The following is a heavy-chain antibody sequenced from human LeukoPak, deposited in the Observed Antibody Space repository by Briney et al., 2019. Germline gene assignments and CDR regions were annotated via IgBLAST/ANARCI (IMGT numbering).Heavy chain of an antibody. V-gene: IGHV3-33*06. CDR1: GFTFSNYG. CDR3: AKDGNWNHGFDP. Sequence: QPGRSLRLSCAASGFTFSNYGMHWVRQAPGKGLEWVAVIWYDGSIKFYADSVKGRFTISRDNSKNTLYLQMNGLRAEDTALYYCAKDGNWNHGFDPWGQGTLVTVSS. D-gene: IGHD1-14*01. J-gene: IGHJ5*02. CDR2: IWYDGSIK.